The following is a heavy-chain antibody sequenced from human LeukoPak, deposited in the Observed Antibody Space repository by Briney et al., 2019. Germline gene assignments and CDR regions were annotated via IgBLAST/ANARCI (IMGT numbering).Heavy chain of an antibody. CDR1: GGSISSYY. D-gene: IGHD3-22*01. J-gene: IGHJ4*02. V-gene: IGHV4-59*01. CDR2: IYYSGST. CDR3: ARAGPDPTMIVVVLDY. Sequence: PSETLSLTCTVSGGSISSYYWSWIRQPPGKGLEWIGYIYYSGSTNYNPSLKSRVTISVDTSKNQFSLKLSSVTAADTAVYYCARAGPDPTMIVVVLDYWGQGTLVTVSS.